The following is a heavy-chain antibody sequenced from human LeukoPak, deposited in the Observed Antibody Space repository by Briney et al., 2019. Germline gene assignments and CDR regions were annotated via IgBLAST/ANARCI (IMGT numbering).Heavy chain of an antibody. CDR1: GFTFSRYA. D-gene: IGHD3-22*01. CDR3: AKADTSGFYSPLGY. CDR2: ITNSGGNT. V-gene: IGHV3-23*01. Sequence: GGSLRLSCAASGFTFSRYAMTWVRQAPGKGLERVSTITNSGGNTYYADSVKGRFTISRDNSENTLFLQMNSLRADDTAVYFCAKADTSGFYSPLGYWGQGSLVTVSS. J-gene: IGHJ4*02.